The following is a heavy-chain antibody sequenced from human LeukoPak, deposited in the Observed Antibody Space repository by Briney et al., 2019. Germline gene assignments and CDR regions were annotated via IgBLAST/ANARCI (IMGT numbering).Heavy chain of an antibody. CDR2: SNPDTGNR. V-gene: IGHV1-8*01. CDR1: GYTFTSYD. Sequence: GASVKVSCKTSGYTFTSYDINWVRQATGQGLEWMGWSNPDTGNRGYAQKFQGRVTMTRNTSTSTAYMELSSLRSEDTAVYYCARGRMGSSWSWGQGTLVTVSS. CDR3: ARGRMGSSWS. J-gene: IGHJ4*02. D-gene: IGHD6-13*01.